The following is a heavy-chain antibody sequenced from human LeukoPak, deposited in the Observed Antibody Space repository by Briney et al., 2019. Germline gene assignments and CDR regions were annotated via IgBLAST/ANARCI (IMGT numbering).Heavy chain of an antibody. Sequence: GGSLRLSCAASGFTFSNYAMNWVRQAPRKGLEWVSGISGSSGTINYAAPVKGRFTISRDNSRNTLYLQMNSLRADDTAVYYCAKRLGDPRAFDYWGQGTLVTVSS. D-gene: IGHD2-21*02. CDR1: GFTFSNYA. V-gene: IGHV3-23*01. J-gene: IGHJ4*02. CDR2: ISGSSGTI. CDR3: AKRLGDPRAFDY.